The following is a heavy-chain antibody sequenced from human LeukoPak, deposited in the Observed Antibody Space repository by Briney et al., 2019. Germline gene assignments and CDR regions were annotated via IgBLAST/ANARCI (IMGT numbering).Heavy chain of an antibody. V-gene: IGHV3-33*01. CDR1: GFTFRSHG. Sequence: PGGSLRLSCVASGFTFRSHGMHWVRQAPGKGLEWVAVIWYDGSNKYYADSVKGRFSISRDNSKNTLYLEMNSLRAEDTAMYYCARDSPGPADYWGQGTLVTVSS. CDR3: ARDSPGPADY. J-gene: IGHJ4*02. CDR2: IWYDGSNK.